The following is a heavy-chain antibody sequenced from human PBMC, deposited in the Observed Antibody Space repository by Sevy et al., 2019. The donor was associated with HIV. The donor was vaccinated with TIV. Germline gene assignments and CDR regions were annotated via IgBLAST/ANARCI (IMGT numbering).Heavy chain of an antibody. CDR3: KGELGVRYCSGGSCIPGYSGYYGMDV. J-gene: IGHJ6*02. CDR2: ISSSSSTI. CDR1: GFTFSSYS. V-gene: IGHV3-48*02. Sequence: GGSLRLSCAASGFTFSSYSMNWVRQAPGKGLEWVSYISSSSSTIYYADSVKGRFTISRDNAKNSLYLQMNSLRDEDTAVYYCKGELGVRYCSGGSCIPGYSGYYGMDVWGQGTTVTVSS. D-gene: IGHD2-15*01.